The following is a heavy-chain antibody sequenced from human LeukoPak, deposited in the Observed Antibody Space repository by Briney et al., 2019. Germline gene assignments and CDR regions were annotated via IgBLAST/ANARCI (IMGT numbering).Heavy chain of an antibody. CDR2: INPDSGGT. J-gene: IGHJ4*02. D-gene: IGHD6-13*01. Sequence: ASVKVSCEASGYGFTGYFMRWVRQAPGQGLEWMGWINPDSGGTNYAQKFRGRVTLTRDTSIYTAYMELSRLRSDDTAVYYCVRDLFFAAAEREGDDYWGQGTLVTVSS. CDR3: VRDLFFAAAEREGDDY. V-gene: IGHV1-2*02. CDR1: GYGFTGYF.